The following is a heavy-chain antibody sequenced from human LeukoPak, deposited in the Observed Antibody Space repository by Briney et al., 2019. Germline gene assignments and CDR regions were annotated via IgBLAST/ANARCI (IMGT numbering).Heavy chain of an antibody. Sequence: GGSLRLSCAASGLTFSSYAMSWVRQAPGKGLEWVSAISGSGGSTYYADSVKGRFTISRDNSKNTLYLQMNSLRAEDTAVYYCAKAPDILTGYPREPAFDIWGQGTMVTVSS. V-gene: IGHV3-23*01. D-gene: IGHD3-9*01. CDR2: ISGSGGST. CDR3: AKAPDILTGYPREPAFDI. J-gene: IGHJ3*02. CDR1: GLTFSSYA.